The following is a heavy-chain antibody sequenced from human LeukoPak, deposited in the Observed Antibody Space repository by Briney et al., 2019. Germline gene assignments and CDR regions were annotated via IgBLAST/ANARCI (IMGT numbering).Heavy chain of an antibody. CDR3: ARDSGYSDY. D-gene: IGHD5-24*01. J-gene: IGHJ4*02. CDR1: GFSLSGYW. V-gene: IGHV3-74*01. CDR2: INPDGSIT. Sequence: GGSLRLSCAAPGFSLSGYWIHWVRQAPGKGLVWVARINPDGSITNYADSVQGRIIISRDNAKDTLYLQMHSLRAEDTAVYYCARDSGYSDYWGQGTLVTVSS.